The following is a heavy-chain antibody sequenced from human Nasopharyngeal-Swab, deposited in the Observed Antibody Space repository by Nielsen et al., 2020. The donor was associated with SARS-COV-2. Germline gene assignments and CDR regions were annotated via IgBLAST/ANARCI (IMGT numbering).Heavy chain of an antibody. D-gene: IGHD6-25*01. Sequence: SETLSLTCTVSGGSISSSSYYWGWIRQPPGKGLEWIGSIYYSGSTYYNPSLESRVTISVDTSKNQFSLKLSSVTAADTAVYYCAGHPADFDYWGQGTLVTVSS. V-gene: IGHV4-39*01. CDR1: GGSISSSSYY. CDR3: AGHPADFDY. CDR2: IYYSGST. J-gene: IGHJ4*02.